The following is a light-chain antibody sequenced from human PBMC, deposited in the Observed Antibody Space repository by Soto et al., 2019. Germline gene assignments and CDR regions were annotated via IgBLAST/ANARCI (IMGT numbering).Light chain of an antibody. CDR3: CSYAGSYTWV. V-gene: IGLV2-11*01. CDR1: SSDVGGYNY. Sequence: QSALTQPRSVSGSPGQSVTISCTGTSSDVGGYNYVSWYQQRPGKAPKLMIHDVSKRPSGVPDRFSGSKSGNTASLTISGLQAEDEADYYCCSYAGSYTWVFGGGTKVTVL. CDR2: DVS. J-gene: IGLJ3*02.